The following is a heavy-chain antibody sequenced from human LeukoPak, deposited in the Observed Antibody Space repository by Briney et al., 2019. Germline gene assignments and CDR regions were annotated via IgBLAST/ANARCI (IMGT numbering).Heavy chain of an antibody. CDR3: ARGRGDSSSRRRFDY. J-gene: IGHJ4*02. CDR1: GGSISRYY. D-gene: IGHD6-13*01. CDR2: IYYSGST. Sequence: PSETLSLTCTVSGGSISRYYWSWIRQPPGEGLEWIGYIYYSGSTKYNPSVKSRVTISVDTSKNQFSLKLSSVTAADTAVYYCARGRGDSSSRRRFDYWGQGTLVTVSS. V-gene: IGHV4-59*12.